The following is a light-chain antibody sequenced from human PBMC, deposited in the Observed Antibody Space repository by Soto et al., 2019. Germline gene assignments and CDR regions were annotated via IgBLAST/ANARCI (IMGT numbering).Light chain of an antibody. CDR1: SSNIGAGYD. J-gene: IGLJ3*02. V-gene: IGLV1-40*01. Sequence: QSVLTQPPSVSGAPGQRVTISCTGTSSNIGAGYDVYWYQQLPGTAPKLLIYGNSNRPSGVPDRFSGSKSGTSASLAITGLQAEDEADYYCQSYDSSLSGFWVFGGGTKL. CDR3: QSYDSSLSGFWV. CDR2: GNS.